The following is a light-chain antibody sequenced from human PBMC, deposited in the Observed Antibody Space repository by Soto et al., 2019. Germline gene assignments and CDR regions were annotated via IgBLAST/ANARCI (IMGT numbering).Light chain of an antibody. CDR2: EVS. CDR1: SSDVGGYNY. Sequence: QSALTQPASVSGSPGQSITISCTGTSSDVGGYNYVSWYQQHPGKAPKLIIYEVSNRPSGASNRFSGSKSGNTASLTISGLQAEDEADYYCSSYTGSSTPYVFGTGTKLTVL. CDR3: SSYTGSSTPYV. V-gene: IGLV2-14*01. J-gene: IGLJ1*01.